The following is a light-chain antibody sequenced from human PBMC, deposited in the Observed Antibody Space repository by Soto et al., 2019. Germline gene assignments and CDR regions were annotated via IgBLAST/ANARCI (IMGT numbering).Light chain of an antibody. CDR1: SSDVGSYNR. CDR2: EVT. J-gene: IGLJ3*02. V-gene: IGLV2-18*02. CDR3: MSHTISGTWV. Sequence: QSVLTQPPSVSGSPGQSVTISCAGTSSDVGSYNRVSWYQQSPGTAPKLILYEVTNRPSGVPDRFSGSKSGNTASLTISGLQAEDEADFYCMSHTISGTWVFGGGTKLTVL.